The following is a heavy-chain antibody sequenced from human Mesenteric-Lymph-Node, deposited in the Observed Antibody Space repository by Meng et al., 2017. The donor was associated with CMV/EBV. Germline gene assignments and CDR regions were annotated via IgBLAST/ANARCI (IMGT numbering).Heavy chain of an antibody. CDR2: INHSGST. CDR1: GRSFSGYY. J-gene: IGHJ6*02. Sequence: LSLTCAGYGRSFSGYYWSWVRQPPGKGLEWIGEINHSGSTNYNPSLKSRVTISVDTSKNQFSLKLSSVTAADTAVYYCARVKGKEDVWGQGTTVTVSS. CDR3: ARVKGKEDV. D-gene: IGHD3-10*01. V-gene: IGHV4-34*01.